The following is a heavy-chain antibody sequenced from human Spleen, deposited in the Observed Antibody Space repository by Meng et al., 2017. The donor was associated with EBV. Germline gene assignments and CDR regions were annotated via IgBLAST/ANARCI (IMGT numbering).Heavy chain of an antibody. CDR1: GYTFSNYA. Sequence: QVPLVQSGAKGKKPGASVKVSCKASGYTFSNYAMHWVRQAPGQRLEWMGWINVGNGNRKYSQKFHGRVTITRDTSASTASMELSSLRSEDTAVYYCARGSDDFWTVGFDYWGQGTLVTVSS. V-gene: IGHV1-3*01. D-gene: IGHD3-3*01. J-gene: IGHJ4*02. CDR3: ARGSDDFWTVGFDY. CDR2: INVGNGNR.